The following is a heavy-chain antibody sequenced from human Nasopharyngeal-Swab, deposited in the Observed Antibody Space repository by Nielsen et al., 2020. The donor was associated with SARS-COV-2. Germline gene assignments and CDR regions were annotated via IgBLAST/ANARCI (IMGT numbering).Heavy chain of an antibody. CDR2: IYPADSDS. V-gene: IGHV5-51*01. Sequence: GESLKISCKGSGYIFTSYWIGWVRQMPGKGLEWMGIIYPADSDSRYSLSFQGQVSISVDKSISTAYLQWNTLKASDTAIYCCVRRAFSASYFYFDYWGPGTLVTVSS. D-gene: IGHD1-26*01. CDR1: GYIFTSYW. J-gene: IGHJ4*02. CDR3: VRRAFSASYFYFDY.